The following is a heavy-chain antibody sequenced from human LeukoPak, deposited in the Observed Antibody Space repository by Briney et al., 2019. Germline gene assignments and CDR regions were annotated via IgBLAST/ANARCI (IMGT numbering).Heavy chain of an antibody. CDR1: GFTYSKYA. CDR3: ASQGLGYCTGGSCGSLDY. D-gene: IGHD2-15*01. CDR2: ISGSGGST. V-gene: IGHV3-23*01. J-gene: IGHJ4*02. Sequence: GRSPRLFCAASGFTYSKYAMSWVRQAPAKGLEWGTAISGSGGSTYYEDSVKGRFTTSRDNSKNTLFLQMNSLRAEDTAVYYCASQGLGYCTGGSCGSLDYWGQGTLVTVSS.